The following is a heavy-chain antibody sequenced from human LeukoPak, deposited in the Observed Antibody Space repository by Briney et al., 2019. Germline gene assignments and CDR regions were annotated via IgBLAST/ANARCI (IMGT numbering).Heavy chain of an antibody. Sequence: GGSLRLSCAASGFIFSLYCMHWVRQAPGKGPMWVSRICPDGTGISYADSVKARFTTSRDNAKNTVYLQMNGLREEDTAVYYCVRDFRSADYWGQGTLVTVST. J-gene: IGHJ4*02. CDR2: ICPDGTGI. CDR3: VRDFRSADY. V-gene: IGHV3-74*01. CDR1: GFIFSLYC.